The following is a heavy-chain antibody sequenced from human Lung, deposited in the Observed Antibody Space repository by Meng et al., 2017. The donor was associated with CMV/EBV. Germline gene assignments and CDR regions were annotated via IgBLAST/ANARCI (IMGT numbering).Heavy chain of an antibody. Sequence: SVXISXXAYGYSFNSYIISWVRQAPGQGLELMGWVNSYTGDTAYAQHFQERITMTTDTSTTKDYMELRSQRTDDTAAYYCARISMIGGLIITGWCDPWGQGTXVTVSS. CDR3: ARISMIGGLIITGWCDP. D-gene: IGHD3-10*01. V-gene: IGHV1-18*04. CDR1: GYSFNSYI. J-gene: IGHJ5*02. CDR2: VNSYTGDT.